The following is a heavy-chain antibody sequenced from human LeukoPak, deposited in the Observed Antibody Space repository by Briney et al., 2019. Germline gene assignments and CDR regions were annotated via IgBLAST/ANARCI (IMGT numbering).Heavy chain of an antibody. Sequence: SVKVSCKASGGTFSSYAISWVRQAPGQGLEWMGGIIPIFGTANYAQKFQGRVTITTDESTSTAYMELSSLRSEDTAVYYCARVVRIAAAGTGYYYYYMDVWGKGTTVTVSS. J-gene: IGHJ6*03. CDR1: GGTFSSYA. CDR2: IIPIFGTA. D-gene: IGHD6-13*01. V-gene: IGHV1-69*05. CDR3: ARVVRIAAAGTGYYYYYMDV.